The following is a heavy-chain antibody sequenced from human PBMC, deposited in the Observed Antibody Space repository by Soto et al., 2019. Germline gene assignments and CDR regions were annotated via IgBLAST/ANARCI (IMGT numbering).Heavy chain of an antibody. Sequence: QITLKESGPPQVKPTQTLTLTCTVSGFSLTTIGVGVGWIRQPPGKALEWLALIYWDDNKRYSPSLKRRLTITKDTSKNQVVLTMTNMDPVDTATYYCAHTTGSGGWAIIDYWGQGTLVTVSS. CDR2: IYWDDNK. D-gene: IGHD6-25*01. J-gene: IGHJ4*02. V-gene: IGHV2-5*02. CDR3: AHTTGSGGWAIIDY. CDR1: GFSLTTIGVG.